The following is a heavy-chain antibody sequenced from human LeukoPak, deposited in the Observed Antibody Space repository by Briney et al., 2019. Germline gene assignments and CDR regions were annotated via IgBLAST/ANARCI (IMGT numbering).Heavy chain of an antibody. CDR1: GFTFSNYG. CDR2: IWYDGSNK. D-gene: IGHD2-15*01. J-gene: IGHJ3*02. CDR3: ARFGSVDAFDI. V-gene: IGHV3-33*01. Sequence: GGSLRLSCAASGFTFSNYGMHWVRQAPGKGLEWVAVIWYDGSNKYYADSVKGRFTISRDNSKNTLYLQMNSPRAEDTAVYYCARFGSVDAFDIWGQGTMVTVSS.